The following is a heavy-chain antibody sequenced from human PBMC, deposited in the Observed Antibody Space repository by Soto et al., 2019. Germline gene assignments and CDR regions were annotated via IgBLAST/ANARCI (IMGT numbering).Heavy chain of an antibody. J-gene: IGHJ4*02. CDR1: GGSISSYY. V-gene: IGHV4-59*01. CDR2: IYYSGST. D-gene: IGHD2-8*01. CDR3: ARGRIHLLYPFDY. Sequence: QVQLQESGPGLVKPSETLSLTCTVSGGSISSYYWSWIRQPPGKGLEWIGYIYYSGSTNYNPSLKSRVTISVDTSKNQFSLKLSSVTAADTALYYCARGRIHLLYPFDYWGQGTLVTVSS.